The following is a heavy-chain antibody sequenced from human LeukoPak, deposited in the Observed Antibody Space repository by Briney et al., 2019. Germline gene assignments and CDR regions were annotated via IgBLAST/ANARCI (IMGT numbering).Heavy chain of an antibody. CDR2: ISSSGSSI. CDR1: GFTFSSYS. Sequence: PGGSLRLSCAASGFTFSSYSMNWVRQAPGKGLEWVSYISSSGSSIYYADSVKGRFTISRDNAKKSLYLQMHSLRAEDTAVYYCARDSHKFDSSGYYPDAFDIWGQGTMVTVSS. D-gene: IGHD3-22*01. V-gene: IGHV3-48*04. J-gene: IGHJ3*02. CDR3: ARDSHKFDSSGYYPDAFDI.